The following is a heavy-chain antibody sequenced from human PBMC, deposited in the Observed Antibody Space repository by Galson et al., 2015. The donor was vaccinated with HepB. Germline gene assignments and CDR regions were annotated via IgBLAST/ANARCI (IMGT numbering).Heavy chain of an antibody. CDR1: GYTFTSYG. CDR2: ISAYNGNT. Sequence: SVKVSCRASGYTFTSYGISWVRQAPGQGLEWMGWISAYNGNTNYAQKLQGRVTMTTDTSTSTAYMELRSLRSDDTAVYYCARGAIRTFVDNWFDPWGQGTLVTVSS. V-gene: IGHV1-18*01. J-gene: IGHJ5*02. CDR3: ARGAIRTFVDNWFDP. D-gene: IGHD1-14*01.